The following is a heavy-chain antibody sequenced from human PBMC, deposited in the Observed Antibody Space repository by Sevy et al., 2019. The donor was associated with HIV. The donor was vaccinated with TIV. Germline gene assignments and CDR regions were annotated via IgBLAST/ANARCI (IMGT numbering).Heavy chain of an antibody. CDR2: IKQDGSEK. V-gene: IGHV3-7*03. Sequence: GGSLRLSCAASGFTFSSYWMSWVRQAPGKGLEWVANIKQDGSEKYYVDSVKGRFTISRDNAKNSLYLQMNSLRAEDTAVYYCVREGYYYGSGSYSPPYYYYYGMDVWGQGTTVTVSS. J-gene: IGHJ6*02. CDR3: VREGYYYGSGSYSPPYYYYYGMDV. CDR1: GFTFSSYW. D-gene: IGHD3-10*01.